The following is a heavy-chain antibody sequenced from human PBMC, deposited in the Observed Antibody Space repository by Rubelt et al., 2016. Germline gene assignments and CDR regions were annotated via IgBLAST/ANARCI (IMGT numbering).Heavy chain of an antibody. Sequence: VQLVESGGGLVQPGGSLRLSCAASGFTFSSYWMSWVRQAPGKGLEWVAVISYDGSNKYYADSVKGRFTISRDNSKNTLYLQMNSLRAEDTAVYYCAKDLEYYYYYYMDVWGKGTTVTVSS. CDR1: GFTFSSYW. CDR3: AKDLEYYYYYYMDV. CDR2: ISYDGSNK. J-gene: IGHJ6*03. V-gene: IGHV3-30*18.